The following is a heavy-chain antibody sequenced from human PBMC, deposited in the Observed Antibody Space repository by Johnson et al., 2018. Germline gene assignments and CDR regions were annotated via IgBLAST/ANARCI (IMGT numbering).Heavy chain of an antibody. CDR1: GFTFDDYA. V-gene: IGHV3-9*01. D-gene: IGHD3-3*01. Sequence: VQLVESGGGLVQPGRSXRLSCAASGFTFDDYAMHWVRQAPGKGLEWVSGISWNRGSIGYADSVKGRFTISRDNAKNSLYLQMNSLRAEDKALYYCAKAPVGWLGEGAEYFQHWGQGTLVTVSS. J-gene: IGHJ1*01. CDR3: AKAPVGWLGEGAEYFQH. CDR2: ISWNRGSI.